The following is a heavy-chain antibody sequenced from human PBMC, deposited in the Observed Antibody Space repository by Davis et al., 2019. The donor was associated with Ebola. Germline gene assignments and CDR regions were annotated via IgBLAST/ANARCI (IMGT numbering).Heavy chain of an antibody. CDR2: ISSSSSYI. CDR1: GFTFSSYS. Sequence: PGGSLRLSCAASGFTFSSYSMNWVRQAPGKGLEWVSSISSSSSYIYYADSVKGRFTISRDNAKNSLYLQMNSLRAEDTAVYYCAKLLVPAATYYYYGMDVWGQGTTVTVSS. V-gene: IGHV3-21*01. D-gene: IGHD2-2*01. CDR3: AKLLVPAATYYYYGMDV. J-gene: IGHJ6*02.